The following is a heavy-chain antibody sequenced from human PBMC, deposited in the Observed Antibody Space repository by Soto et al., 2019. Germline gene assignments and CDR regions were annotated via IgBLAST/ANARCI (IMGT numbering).Heavy chain of an antibody. D-gene: IGHD3-10*01. CDR2: IYPGDSDT. CDR1: GYSFTSYW. J-gene: IGHJ4*02. V-gene: IGHV5-51*01. Sequence: GESLKISCQGSGYSFTSYWIGWVRQMPGKGLEWMGIIYPGDSDTRYSPSFQGQVTISADKSISTAYLQWSSLKASDTAMYYCARHGPLYGSGSYALPYWGQGTLVTVSS. CDR3: ARHGPLYGSGSYALPY.